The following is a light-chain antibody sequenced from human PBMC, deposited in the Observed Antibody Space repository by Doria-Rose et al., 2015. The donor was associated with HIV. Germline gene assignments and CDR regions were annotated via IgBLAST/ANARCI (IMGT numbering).Light chain of an antibody. CDR1: PRLLYTSQNY. CDR2: WAS. J-gene: IGKJ3*01. Sequence: DIRMTQSPASLGMSLGARANLNCKSNPRLLYTSQNYLAWYQQKPGQPPKLLIYWASTRQSGVPARFSGSGSGTDFTLTISSLEAEDVAVYYCQQYYDTPSFGPGTTVDIK. CDR3: QQYYDTPS. V-gene: IGKV4-1*01.